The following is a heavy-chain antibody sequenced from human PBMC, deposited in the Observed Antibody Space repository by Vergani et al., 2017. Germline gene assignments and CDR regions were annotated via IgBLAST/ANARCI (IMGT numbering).Heavy chain of an antibody. CDR2: ISSSGSTI. CDR1: GFPFSSYD. D-gene: IGHD5-18*01. Sequence: EVQLVESGGGLVQPGGSLRLSCAASGFPFSSYDMNWVRQAPGKGLEWVSYISSSGSTIYYADSVKGRFTISRDNAKNSLYLQMNSLRAEDTAVYYWARAEDTAMVYYYYGMDVWGQGTTVTVSS. J-gene: IGHJ6*02. CDR3: ARAEDTAMVYYYYGMDV. V-gene: IGHV3-48*03.